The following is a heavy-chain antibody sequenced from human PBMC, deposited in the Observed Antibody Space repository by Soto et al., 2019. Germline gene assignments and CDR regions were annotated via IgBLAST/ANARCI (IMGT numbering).Heavy chain of an antibody. CDR3: ARAACTNGVCYHFDH. J-gene: IGHJ4*02. D-gene: IGHD2-8*01. V-gene: IGHV1-69*13. CDR1: IGTFSSYA. CDR2: IIPIFGTA. Sequence: SVESSCKASIGTFSSYAISWVRQAPGQGLEWMGGIIPIFGTANSAQKFQGRVTITADESTSPAYMELSSLRSEYTAVYSCARAACTNGVCYHFDHWPQGTLVTVSS.